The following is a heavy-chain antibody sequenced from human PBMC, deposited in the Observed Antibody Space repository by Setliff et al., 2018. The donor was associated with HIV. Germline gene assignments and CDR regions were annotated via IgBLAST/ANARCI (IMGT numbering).Heavy chain of an antibody. J-gene: IGHJ4*02. CDR2: ISAYHHKT. Sequence: ASVKVSCKASGYTFKSYGITWVRQAPGQGFEWMGWISAYHHKTNYAQKLQGRVTMTTDTSTSTAYMELRSLSSDDTAVYYCARYRPRSYDDILTGFGRFDYWGQGSVVTVS. CDR3: ARYRPRSYDDILTGFGRFDY. V-gene: IGHV1-18*01. D-gene: IGHD3-9*01. CDR1: GYTFKSYG.